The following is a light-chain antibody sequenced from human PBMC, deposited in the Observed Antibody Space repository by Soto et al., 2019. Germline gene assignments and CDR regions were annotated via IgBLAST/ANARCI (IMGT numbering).Light chain of an antibody. V-gene: IGLV2-14*01. CDR1: SSDVGDYNY. CDR3: TSYTTSSTLYV. J-gene: IGLJ1*01. CDR2: EVR. Sequence: QSALTQPASVSGSPGQSITISCTGTSSDVGDYNYVSWYQQHPGKAPNLLIFEVRHRPSGVSNRFSGSKSANTASLTISGLPAADEADYYCTSYTTSSTLYVFGTGTKVTVL.